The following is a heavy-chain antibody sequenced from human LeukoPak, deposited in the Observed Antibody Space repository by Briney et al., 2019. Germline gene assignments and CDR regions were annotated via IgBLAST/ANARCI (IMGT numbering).Heavy chain of an antibody. Sequence: GGSLRLSCAASGFTFSSYAMHWVRQAPGKGLEWVAVISYDGSNKYYADSVKGRFTISRDNYKNTLYLQMNSLRAEDTAVYYCARDLGIVATSYYFDYWGQGTLVTVSS. V-gene: IGHV3-30*04. D-gene: IGHD5-12*01. CDR1: GFTFSSYA. J-gene: IGHJ4*02. CDR2: ISYDGSNK. CDR3: ARDLGIVATSYYFDY.